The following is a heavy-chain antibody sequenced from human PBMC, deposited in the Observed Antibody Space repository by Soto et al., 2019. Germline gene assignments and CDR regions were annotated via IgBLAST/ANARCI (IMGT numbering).Heavy chain of an antibody. CDR2: ISYDGSNK. CDR3: ARDHRRGQENYYYYGMDV. D-gene: IGHD2-15*01. J-gene: IGHJ6*02. V-gene: IGHV3-30-3*01. CDR1: GFTFSSYA. Sequence: PXGSLRLSCAAAGFTFSSYAMHWVRQAPGKGLEWVAVISYDGSNKYYADSVKGRFTISRDNSKNTLYLQMNSLRAEDTAVYYCARDHRRGQENYYYYGMDVWGQGTTVTVSS.